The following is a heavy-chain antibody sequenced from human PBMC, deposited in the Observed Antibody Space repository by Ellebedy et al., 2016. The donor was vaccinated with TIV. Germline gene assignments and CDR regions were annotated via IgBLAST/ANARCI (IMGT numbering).Heavy chain of an antibody. V-gene: IGHV4-39*01. CDR2: IYYSGST. J-gene: IGHJ3*02. Sequence: MPSETLSLTCTVSDGSISSSSYYWGWIRKPPGRGLEWIGNIYYSGSTYYKPSLKSRVTISVDRSKNQFSLNLTSVTAADTAVYYCASLEMATILDAFDIWGQGTKVTVSS. D-gene: IGHD5-24*01. CDR1: DGSISSSSYY. CDR3: ASLEMATILDAFDI.